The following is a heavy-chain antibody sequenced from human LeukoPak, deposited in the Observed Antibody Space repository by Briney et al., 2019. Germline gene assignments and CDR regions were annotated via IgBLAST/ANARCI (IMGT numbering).Heavy chain of an antibody. J-gene: IGHJ5*02. V-gene: IGHV4-39*01. CDR1: GGSISSSSYY. CDR2: IYYSGST. Sequence: PSETLSLTCTVSGGSISSSSYYWGWIRQPPGKGLEWIGSIYYSGSTYYNPSLKSRVTISVDTSKNQFSLKLSFVTAADTAVYYCARHSPFGPYWFDPWGQGTLVTVSS. D-gene: IGHD3-16*01. CDR3: ARHSPFGPYWFDP.